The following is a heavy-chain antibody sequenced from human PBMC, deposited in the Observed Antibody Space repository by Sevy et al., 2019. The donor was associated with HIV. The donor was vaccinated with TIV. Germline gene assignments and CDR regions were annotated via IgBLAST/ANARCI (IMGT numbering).Heavy chain of an antibody. V-gene: IGHV3-11*04. CDR2: ISNSGRTT. D-gene: IGHD2-2*03. J-gene: IGHJ3*02. CDR1: GFTFSNYW. Sequence: GGSLRLSCAASGFTFSNYWMSWVRQAPGKGLEWIAYISNSGRTTHNADSVDGRFTISRDNAKNSLYLQMNSLRVEDTAVYYCVRDRSASWIDAFDIWGRGARVTVSS. CDR3: VRDRSASWIDAFDI.